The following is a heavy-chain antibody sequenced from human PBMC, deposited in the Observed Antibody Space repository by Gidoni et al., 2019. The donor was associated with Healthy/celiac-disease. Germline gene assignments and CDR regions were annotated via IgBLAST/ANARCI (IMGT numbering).Heavy chain of an antibody. CDR3: ARDGYYYDSSEADY. D-gene: IGHD3-22*01. J-gene: IGHJ4*02. CDR2: LSSSSSTI. CDR1: GFTFSSYS. Sequence: SQGGLVQPGGSLRLSCAASGFTFSSYSMNWVRQAPGKGLEWVSYLSSSSSTISYADSVKGRFTIARDNAKNSLYLQMNSLRAEDTAVYYCARDGYYYDSSEADYWGQGTLVTVSS. V-gene: IGHV3-48*04.